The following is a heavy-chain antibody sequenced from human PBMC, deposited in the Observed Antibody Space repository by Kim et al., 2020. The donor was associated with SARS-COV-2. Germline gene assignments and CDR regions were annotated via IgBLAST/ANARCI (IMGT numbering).Heavy chain of an antibody. V-gene: IGHV3-15*01. CDR1: GFTFRDAW. D-gene: IGHD1-26*01. CDR2: IRSKTDGGTP. CDR3: TNRGGSSIDT. Sequence: GGSLRLSCAAPGFTFRDAWMSWVRQAPGKGLEWVGRIRSKTDGGTPDYAAPVKGRFIISRDDSKNTLYLQMNSLKIEDTAMYYCTNRGGSSIDTWGQGTL. J-gene: IGHJ4*02.